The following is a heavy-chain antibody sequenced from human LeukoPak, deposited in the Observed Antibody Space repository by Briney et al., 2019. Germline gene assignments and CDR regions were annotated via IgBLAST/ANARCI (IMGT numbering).Heavy chain of an antibody. D-gene: IGHD1-1*01. CDR3: TRDRGAYNLYDY. J-gene: IGHJ4*02. CDR1: GFTFGDYA. V-gene: IGHV3-49*03. Sequence: GGSLRLSCTASGFTFGDYAMSWIRQAPGKGLEWVGFIKSKAYGETADYAASVKGRFTISRDDSKAIAYLQMNSLKTEDTAVYHCTRDRGAYNLYDYWGQGTLVTVSS. CDR2: IKSKAYGETA.